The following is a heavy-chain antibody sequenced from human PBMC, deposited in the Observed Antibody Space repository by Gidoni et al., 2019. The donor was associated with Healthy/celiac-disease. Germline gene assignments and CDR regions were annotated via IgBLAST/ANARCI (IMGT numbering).Heavy chain of an antibody. V-gene: IGHV3-23*01. CDR2: IRGSGGST. CDR3: AKDLQVGDGYNCYYYYGMDV. CDR1: GFPFSSYA. D-gene: IGHD5-12*01. Sequence: EVQLLESGGGLVQPGGSLRLSCAASGFPFSSYAMSWVRQAPGKGLEWVSAIRGSGGSTYYADSVKGRFTISRDNSKNTLYLQMNSLRAEDTAVYYCAKDLQVGDGYNCYYYYGMDVWGQGTTVTVSS. J-gene: IGHJ6*02.